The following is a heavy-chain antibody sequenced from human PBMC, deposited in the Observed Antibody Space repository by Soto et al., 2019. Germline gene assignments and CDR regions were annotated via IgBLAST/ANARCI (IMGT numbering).Heavy chain of an antibody. CDR1: VYVFTGYY. Sequence: XSVNVSCQTSVYVFTGYYLHWVRQAPGQGLEWMGWINCRSGGTTYTQKFQGRVTLTMDTSTSTAYMELSSLISDDTALYYCMRGASARDSSGYPYYFDPWGQGPLGTVS. CDR2: INCRSGGT. J-gene: IGHJ4*02. V-gene: IGHV1-2*02. D-gene: IGHD3-22*01. CDR3: MRGASARDSSGYPYYFDP.